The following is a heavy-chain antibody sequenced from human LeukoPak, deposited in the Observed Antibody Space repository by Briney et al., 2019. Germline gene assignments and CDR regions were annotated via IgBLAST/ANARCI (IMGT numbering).Heavy chain of an antibody. D-gene: IGHD3-9*01. V-gene: IGHV5-51*01. Sequence: GESLKISCKGSEYSFTNFWIGWVRQMPGKGLECMGIIYPGDSDTRYSPSFQGQVTISADKSFSTAYLRWSSLKASDTAMYYCARHETGPYFDYWGQGTLVTVSS. CDR1: EYSFTNFW. CDR3: ARHETGPYFDY. CDR2: IYPGDSDT. J-gene: IGHJ4*02.